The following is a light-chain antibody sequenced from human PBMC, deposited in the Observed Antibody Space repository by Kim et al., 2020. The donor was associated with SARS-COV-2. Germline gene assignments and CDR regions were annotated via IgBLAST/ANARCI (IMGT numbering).Light chain of an antibody. V-gene: IGKV1-5*01. Sequence: SASVGDRVTSTCRASQSISTWLAWYQQKPRKAPSLLIDDASSLESGVPARFSGNGSETEFTLTISSLQPDDFASCHCQQYKAYSAFGGGTKVDIK. CDR1: QSISTW. CDR2: DAS. J-gene: IGKJ4*01. CDR3: QQYKAYSA.